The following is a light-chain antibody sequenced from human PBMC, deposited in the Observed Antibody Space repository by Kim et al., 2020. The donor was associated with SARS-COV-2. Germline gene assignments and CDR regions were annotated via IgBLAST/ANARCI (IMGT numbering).Light chain of an antibody. V-gene: IGLV1-51*01. CDR2: DNN. CDR1: SSNVGNNY. Sequence: GQKVTISCSGTSSNVGNNYVSWYQQLPRTAPKLLIYDNNKRPSGLPDRFSGSKSGTSATLDITGLQTGDAADYYCGTFDTTLIAVVFGGGTQLTVL. J-gene: IGLJ2*01. CDR3: GTFDTTLIAVV.